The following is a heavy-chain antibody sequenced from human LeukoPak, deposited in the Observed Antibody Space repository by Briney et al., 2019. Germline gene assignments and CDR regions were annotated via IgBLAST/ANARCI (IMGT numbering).Heavy chain of an antibody. V-gene: IGHV3-74*01. CDR3: ARDPGYYYYGMDV. J-gene: IGHJ6*02. CDR2: INGEGSRI. CDR1: GFNLRNYW. Sequence: GGSLRLSCAVSGFNLRNYWIHWVRPIPGRGLKWVASINGEGSRISYADSVRGRFTISRDNAKNTAYLQMNSLRAEDTALYYCARDPGYYYYGMDVWGQGTTVVVSS.